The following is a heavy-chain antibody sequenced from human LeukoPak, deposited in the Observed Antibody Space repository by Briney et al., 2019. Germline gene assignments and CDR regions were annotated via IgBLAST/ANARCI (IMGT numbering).Heavy chain of an antibody. CDR2: IHTSGGM. V-gene: IGHV4-61*02. CDR3: AREVRGQLVRDYFDY. J-gene: IGHJ4*02. D-gene: IGHD6-6*01. CDR1: GGSISSGTYY. Sequence: PSQTLSLTCTVSGGSISSGTYYWSWIRQPAGKGLEWIGRIHTSGGMNYNPSLKSRVTMSVDTSKNQFSLKLSSVTAADTAVYYCAREVRGQLVRDYFDYWGQGTLVTVSS.